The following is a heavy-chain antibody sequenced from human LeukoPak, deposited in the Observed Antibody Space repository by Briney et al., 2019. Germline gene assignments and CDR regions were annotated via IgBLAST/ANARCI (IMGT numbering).Heavy chain of an antibody. V-gene: IGHV3-30*02. D-gene: IGHD3-22*01. Sequence: GGSLRLSCAASGFTFSSYGMHWVRQAPGKGLEWVAFIRYDGSNKYYADSVKGRFTISRDNSKNTLYLQMNSLRAEDTAVYYCAKSRVVVITTGIDYWGQGILVTVSS. J-gene: IGHJ4*02. CDR1: GFTFSSYG. CDR2: IRYDGSNK. CDR3: AKSRVVVITTGIDY.